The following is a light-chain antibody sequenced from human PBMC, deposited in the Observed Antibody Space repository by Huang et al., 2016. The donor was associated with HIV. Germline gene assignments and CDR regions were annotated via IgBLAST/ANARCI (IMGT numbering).Light chain of an antibody. CDR1: QSLLHSYGYNY. CDR3: MQALQTPIT. Sequence: DIVMTQSPLSLPVTPGESASISCRSSQSLLHSYGYNYLDWYVQKPGQSPQLLIYLGSNLASGVPDRFSGSGSGTDFTLKISRVEAEDVGVYFCMQALQTPITFGQGTRLEIK. V-gene: IGKV2-28*01. J-gene: IGKJ5*01. CDR2: LGS.